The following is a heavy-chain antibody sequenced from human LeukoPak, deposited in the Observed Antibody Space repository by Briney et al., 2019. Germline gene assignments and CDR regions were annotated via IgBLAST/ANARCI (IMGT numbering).Heavy chain of an antibody. Sequence: ASVKVSCKASGYTFTSYGISWVRQATGQGLEWMGWMNPNSGNTGYAQKFQGRVTMTRNPSISTAYMELSSLRSEDTAVYYCARESGLYGSGSRYWGQGTLVTVSS. CDR1: GYTFTSYG. J-gene: IGHJ4*02. CDR3: ARESGLYGSGSRY. V-gene: IGHV1-8*02. CDR2: MNPNSGNT. D-gene: IGHD3-10*01.